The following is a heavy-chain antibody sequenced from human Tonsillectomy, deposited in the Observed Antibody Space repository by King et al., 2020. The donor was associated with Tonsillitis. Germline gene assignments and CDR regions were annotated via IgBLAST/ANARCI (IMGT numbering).Heavy chain of an antibody. J-gene: IGHJ4*02. CDR1: GGSISSGNYY. D-gene: IGHD6-6*01. CDR3: ARYTSSSLFDY. Sequence: QLQESGPGLVKPSQTLSLTCTVSGGSISSGNYYWSWIRQPAGKGLEWIGRIYTSGSTNYNPSLKSRVTMSVDTSKNQFSLKLSSVTAADTAVYYCARYTSSSLFDYWGQGTLVTVSS. CDR2: IYTSGST. V-gene: IGHV4-61*02.